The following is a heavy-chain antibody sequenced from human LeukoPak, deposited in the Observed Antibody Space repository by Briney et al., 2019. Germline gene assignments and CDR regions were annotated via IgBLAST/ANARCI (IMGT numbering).Heavy chain of an antibody. CDR1: GFTFGDYA. D-gene: IGHD3-22*01. CDR3: TRDDSSGWISGPDY. Sequence: GGSLRLSCTASGFTFGDYAMSWFRQAPGKGLEWVGFIRSKAYGGTTEYAASVKGRFTISRDDSKSIAYLQMISLKTEDTAVYYCTRDDSSGWISGPDYWGQGTLVTVSS. J-gene: IGHJ4*02. V-gene: IGHV3-49*03. CDR2: IRSKAYGGTT.